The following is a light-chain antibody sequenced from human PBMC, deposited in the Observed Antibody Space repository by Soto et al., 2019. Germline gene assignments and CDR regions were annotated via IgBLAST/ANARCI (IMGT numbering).Light chain of an antibody. CDR3: QQYGSSPPQYT. CDR2: GAS. Sequence: EIVLTQSPGTLSLSPGERATLSCRASQSVSSSYLAWYQQKPGQAPRLLIYGASSRATGIPDRSSGSGSGTDFTLTISRLEPEDFAVYYCQQYGSSPPQYTFGQGTKLEIK. V-gene: IGKV3-20*01. CDR1: QSVSSSY. J-gene: IGKJ2*01.